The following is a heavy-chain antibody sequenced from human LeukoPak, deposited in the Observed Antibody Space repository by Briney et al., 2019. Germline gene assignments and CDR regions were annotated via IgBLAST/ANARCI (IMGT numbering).Heavy chain of an antibody. D-gene: IGHD1-20*01. V-gene: IGHV4-61*02. Sequence: SETLSLTCTVSGGSISSGSYYWSWIRQPAGKGLGWVGRIYTSGSTNYNPSLKSRVTISVETSKNQFSLKLSSVTAADTAVYYCAREGYNWNPNFDYWGQGTLVTVSS. CDR1: GGSISSGSYY. CDR2: IYTSGST. CDR3: AREGYNWNPNFDY. J-gene: IGHJ4*02.